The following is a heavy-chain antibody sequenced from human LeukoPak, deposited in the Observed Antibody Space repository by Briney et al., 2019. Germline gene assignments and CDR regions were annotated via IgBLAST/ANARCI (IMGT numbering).Heavy chain of an antibody. CDR1: RFAFSQAW. Sequence: GGSLRLSCVASRFAFSQAWMSWVRQAPGKGLEWVGRIKSESDGGTTDYAAPVKGRFTISRDDSKNILFLQMNSLQTEDTAVYYCTTSGWFDHWGQGTLVTVSS. J-gene: IGHJ5*02. D-gene: IGHD1-26*01. CDR2: IKSESDGGTT. CDR3: TTSGWFDH. V-gene: IGHV3-15*01.